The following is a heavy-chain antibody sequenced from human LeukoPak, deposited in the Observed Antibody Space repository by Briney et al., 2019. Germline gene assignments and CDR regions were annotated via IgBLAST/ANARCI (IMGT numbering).Heavy chain of an antibody. D-gene: IGHD1-26*01. Sequence: ASVKVSCKAFGYTFTGYYMHWVRQAPGQGLEWMGWINPNSGGTNYAQKFQGRVTMTRDTSISTAYMELSRLRSDDTAVYYCARSVGARHKYYFDYWGQGTLVTVSS. CDR1: GYTFTGYY. CDR2: INPNSGGT. CDR3: ARSVGARHKYYFDY. J-gene: IGHJ4*02. V-gene: IGHV1-2*02.